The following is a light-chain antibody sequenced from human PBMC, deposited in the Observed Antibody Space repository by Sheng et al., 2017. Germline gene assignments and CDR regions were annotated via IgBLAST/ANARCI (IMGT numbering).Light chain of an antibody. J-gene: IGKJ4*01. CDR3: LQDDTYPLT. Sequence: AIQMTQSPSSLSASVGDRVTITCRASQDIRADLGWYQQKPGKAPKLLIFSASTLHTGVPSRFSGSGFGTHFTLTISSLQPEDFATYYCLQDDTYPLTFGGGTKWRSN. CDR2: SAS. V-gene: IGKV1-6*01. CDR1: QDIRAD.